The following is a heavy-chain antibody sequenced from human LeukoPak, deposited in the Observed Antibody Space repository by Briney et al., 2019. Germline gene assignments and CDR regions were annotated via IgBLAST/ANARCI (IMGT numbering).Heavy chain of an antibody. V-gene: IGHV1-46*01. D-gene: IGHD3-22*01. CDR2: INPSGGSA. J-gene: IGHJ5*02. Sequence: ASVKVSFKASGYTFTSYYIHWVRQAPGQGLEWMGIINPSGGSASYAQQFQGRVTMTRDTSTSTVYMELSSLRSEDTAVYYCARDPLYYYDSSSSGHVPQPNWLDPWGQGTLVTVSS. CDR1: GYTFTSYY. CDR3: ARDPLYYYDSSSSGHVPQPNWLDP.